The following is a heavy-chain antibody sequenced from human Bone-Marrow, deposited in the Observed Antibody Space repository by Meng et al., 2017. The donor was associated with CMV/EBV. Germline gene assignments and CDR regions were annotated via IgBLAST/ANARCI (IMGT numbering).Heavy chain of an antibody. CDR2: ISSSSSYI. D-gene: IGHD3-3*01. CDR1: GFTFSSYS. CDR3: AKGDRPYYDFWSGYGVGYYYYGMDV. Sequence: GESLKISCAASGFTFSSYSMNWVRQAPGKGLEWVSSISSSSSYIYYADSVKGRFTISRDNAKNSLYLQMNSLRAEDTAVYYCAKGDRPYYDFWSGYGVGYYYYGMDVWGQGTTVTGSS. V-gene: IGHV3-21*01. J-gene: IGHJ6*01.